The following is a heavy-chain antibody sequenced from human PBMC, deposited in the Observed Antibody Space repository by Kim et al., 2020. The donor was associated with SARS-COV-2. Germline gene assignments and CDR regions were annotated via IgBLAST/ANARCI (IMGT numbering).Heavy chain of an antibody. CDR3: PTLIPAAGRGV. V-gene: IGHV3-15*01. Sequence: GGSLRLSCAASGFTFSDYWMSWVRQAPGKGLEWIGCINTKTDGWTTDYAAPVRGRFTMSSEDSKNTVYLQMHSLKTEDTDVYYCPTLIPAAGRGVWGQGT. CDR1: GFTFSDYW. J-gene: IGHJ6*02. CDR2: INTKTDGWTT. D-gene: IGHD6-13*01.